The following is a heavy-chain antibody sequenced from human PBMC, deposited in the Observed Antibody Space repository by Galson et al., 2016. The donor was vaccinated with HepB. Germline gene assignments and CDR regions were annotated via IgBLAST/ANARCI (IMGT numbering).Heavy chain of an antibody. CDR1: GFTVSDNY. J-gene: IGHJ5*02. CDR2: IYDGGLT. Sequence: SLRLSCAASGFTVSDNYITWVRQAPGKGLEWVSIIYDGGLTYYADSVKGRFTIYRDNSKNTVYLQMNSLTAEDTAIYYCARDRLRGVVGSFHPWGQGTLVTVSS. V-gene: IGHV3-53*01. D-gene: IGHD3-10*01. CDR3: ARDRLRGVVGSFHP.